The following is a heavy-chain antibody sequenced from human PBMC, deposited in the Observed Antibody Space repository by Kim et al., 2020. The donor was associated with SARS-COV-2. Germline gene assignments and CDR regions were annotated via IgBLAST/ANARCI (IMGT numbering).Heavy chain of an antibody. Sequence: SETLSLTCIVSGGSINTYDYWGWLRQTPGRGLEWIGSMHHSGTTYHNPSLQSRVIISVDMTKNQVSLMLRSVTAADTAVFYCARHVKANDAFDNWGQGTMVTVSS. CDR3: ARHVKANDAFDN. CDR2: MHHSGTT. J-gene: IGHJ3*02. V-gene: IGHV4-39*01. CDR1: GGSINTYDY.